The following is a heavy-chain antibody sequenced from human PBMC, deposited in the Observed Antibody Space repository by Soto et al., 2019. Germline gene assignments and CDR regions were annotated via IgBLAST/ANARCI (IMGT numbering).Heavy chain of an antibody. J-gene: IGHJ6*02. CDR1: GGSISSGGYS. Sequence: TSETLSLTCTVSGGSISSGGYSWSWIRQPPGKGLEWIGYIYHTGSINYQPSLKSRVTISVDTSKNQLSLKLSSVTAADTAVYYCARELSTVTNYGMDVWGQGTTVTVSS. CDR3: ARELSTVTNYGMDV. V-gene: IGHV4-61*08. CDR2: IYHTGSI. D-gene: IGHD4-17*01.